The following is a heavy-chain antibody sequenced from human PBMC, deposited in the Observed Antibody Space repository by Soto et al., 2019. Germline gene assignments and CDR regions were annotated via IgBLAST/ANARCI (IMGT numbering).Heavy chain of an antibody. D-gene: IGHD3-22*01. CDR3: VRGGYFFND. V-gene: IGHV3-7*01. CDR1: GVPFSSYW. J-gene: IGHJ4*02. CDR2: IKPDGSEK. Sequence: EVQLVDSGGDLVQPGESLRLSCAASGVPFSSYWMSWVRQAPGKGLEWVANIKPDGSEKYYVDSVKGRFTISRDNAKTSLYLQMNILRAEDSALYFCVRGGYFFNDWGQGTLVTVSS.